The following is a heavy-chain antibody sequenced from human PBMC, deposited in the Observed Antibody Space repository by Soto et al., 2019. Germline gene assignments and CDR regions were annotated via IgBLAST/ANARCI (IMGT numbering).Heavy chain of an antibody. CDR1: GGSISSGGYY. V-gene: IGHV4-30-4*08. CDR3: ATGVAYYYYGMDV. J-gene: IGHJ6*02. CDR2: IYYSGST. Sequence: SETLSLTCTVSGGSISSGGYYWSWIRQHPGKGLEWIGYIYYSGSTYYNPSLKSRVTISVDTSKNQFSLKLSSVTAADTAVYYCATGVAYYYYGMDVWGQGTTVTAP. D-gene: IGHD2-15*01.